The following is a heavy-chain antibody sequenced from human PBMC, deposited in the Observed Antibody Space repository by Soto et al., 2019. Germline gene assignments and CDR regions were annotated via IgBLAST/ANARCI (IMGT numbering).Heavy chain of an antibody. CDR1: GGTFSSYA. CDR2: IIPIFGTA. V-gene: IGHV1-69*01. D-gene: IGHD2-2*02. J-gene: IGHJ6*02. Sequence: QVQLVQSGAEVKKPGSSVKVSCKASGGTFSSYAISWVRQAPGQGLEWMGGIIPIFGTANYAQKFQGRVTITADESTSTAYMELRSLRSEDTAVYYCAAEIYCSSTSCYTVGYYYYGMDVWGQGTTVTVSS. CDR3: AAEIYCSSTSCYTVGYYYYGMDV.